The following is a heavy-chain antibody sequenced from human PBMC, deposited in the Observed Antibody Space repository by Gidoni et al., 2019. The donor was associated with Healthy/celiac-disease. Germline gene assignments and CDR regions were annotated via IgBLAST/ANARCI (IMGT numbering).Heavy chain of an antibody. CDR1: GFTFSNAW. J-gene: IGHJ4*02. V-gene: IGHV3-15*01. Sequence: EVQLVESGGGLVKHGGSLRLSCAASGFTFSNAWMSWVRQAPGKGLEWVGRIKSKTYGGTTDYAAPVKGRFTISRDDSKNTLYLQMNSLNTEDTAVYYCTTVIWQLYWGQGTLVTVSS. CDR2: IKSKTYGGTT. D-gene: IGHD6-19*01. CDR3: TTVIWQLY.